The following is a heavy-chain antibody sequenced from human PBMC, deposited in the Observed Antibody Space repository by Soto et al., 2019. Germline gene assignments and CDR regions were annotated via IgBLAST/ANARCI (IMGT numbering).Heavy chain of an antibody. D-gene: IGHD6-13*01. V-gene: IGHV3-23*01. CDR1: GFTFSSYA. CDR2: ISGSGGST. J-gene: IGHJ6*02. CDR3: ALGSSSSRRYYYYGMDV. Sequence: EVQLLESGGGLVQPGGSLRLSCAASGFTFSSYAMSWVRQAPGKGLEWVSAISGSGGSTYYADCVKGRFTISRDNSKNTLYLQMNSLRAEDTAVYYCALGSSSSRRYYYYGMDVWGQGTTVTVSS.